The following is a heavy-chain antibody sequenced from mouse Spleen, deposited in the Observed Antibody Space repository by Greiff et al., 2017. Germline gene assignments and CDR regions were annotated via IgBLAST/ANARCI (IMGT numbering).Heavy chain of an antibody. V-gene: IGHV1-15*01. Sequence: QVQLKESGAELVRPGASVTLSCKASGYTFTDYEMHWVKQTPVHGLEWIGAIDPETGGTAYNQKFKGKAILTADKSSSTAYMELRSLTSEDSAVYYCTRPAYWGQGTLVTVSA. CDR1: GYTFTDYE. CDR3: TRPAY. CDR2: IDPETGGT. J-gene: IGHJ3*01.